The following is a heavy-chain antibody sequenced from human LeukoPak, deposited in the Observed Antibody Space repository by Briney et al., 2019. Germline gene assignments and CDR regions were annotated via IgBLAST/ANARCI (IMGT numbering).Heavy chain of an antibody. CDR1: GFTFSNSD. D-gene: IGHD2-21*02. CDR3: VRVGKCGGDCYWTDGYFQH. J-gene: IGHJ1*01. Sequence: GGSLRLSCAASGFTFSNSDIHWVRQAPGKGLVWVSRINSDGGTTNYADSVKGRFTISRDNGKNTVYLQMNSLRAEDTAVYYCVRVGKCGGDCYWTDGYFQHWGQGTLVTVSS. V-gene: IGHV3-74*01. CDR2: INSDGGTT.